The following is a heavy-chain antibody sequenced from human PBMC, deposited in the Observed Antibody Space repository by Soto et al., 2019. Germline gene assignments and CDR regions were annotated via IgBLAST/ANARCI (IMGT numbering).Heavy chain of an antibody. D-gene: IGHD1-7*01. J-gene: IGHJ4*02. CDR1: GFTFSSYG. CDR2: ISYDGSNK. V-gene: IGHV3-30*18. CDR3: AKGRNNWNYVYFDY. Sequence: GGSLRLSCAASGFTFSSYGMHWVRQAPGKGLEWVAVISYDGSNKYYADSVKGRFTISRDNSKNTLYLQMNSLRAEDMAVYYCAKGRNNWNYVYFDYWGQGTLVTVYS.